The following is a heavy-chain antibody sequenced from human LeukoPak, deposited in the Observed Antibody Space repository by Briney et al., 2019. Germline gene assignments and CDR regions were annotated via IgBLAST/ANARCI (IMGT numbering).Heavy chain of an antibody. J-gene: IGHJ6*02. D-gene: IGHD4-17*01. V-gene: IGHV4-34*09. CDR1: GGSFSGYY. Sequence: PSETLSLTCAVYGGSFSGYYWSWIRQPPGKGLEWIGEINHSGSTNYNPSLKSRVTISVDTSKNQFSLKLSSVTAADTAVYYCARATGDYDYYYGMDVWGQGTTVTVSS. CDR2: INHSGST. CDR3: ARATGDYDYYYGMDV.